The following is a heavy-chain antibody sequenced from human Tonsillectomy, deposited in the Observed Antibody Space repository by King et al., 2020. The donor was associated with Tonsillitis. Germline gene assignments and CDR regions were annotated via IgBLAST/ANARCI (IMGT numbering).Heavy chain of an antibody. J-gene: IGHJ2*01. D-gene: IGHD3-10*01. V-gene: IGHV4-59*01. CDR3: ARLRVEFTWYFDL. Sequence: VQLQESGPGLVKSSENLSLTCTVSGGSFSGYYWGWIRQPPGKGLEWIGYSYYSGSASYNPSLKSRVTISVDTSKNQLSLKLTSVTAADTAVYYCARLRVEFTWYFDLWGRGTLATVSS. CDR1: GGSFSGYY. CDR2: SYYSGSA.